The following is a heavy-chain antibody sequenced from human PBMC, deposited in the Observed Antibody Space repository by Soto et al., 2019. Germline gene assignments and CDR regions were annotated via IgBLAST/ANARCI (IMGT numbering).Heavy chain of an antibody. J-gene: IGHJ1*01. CDR1: GFSFSVYS. D-gene: IGHD3-22*01. Sequence: GGSLRLSCAASGFSFSVYSMNWVRQAPGKGLEWVSYINGRDGAIYYADSVKGRFTISRDNAKNSLYLQMNSLRAEDTAVYYCARVGDYYDSSGSSGDFQHWGQGTLVTVSS. CDR2: INGRDGAI. V-gene: IGHV3-48*04. CDR3: ARVGDYYDSSGSSGDFQH.